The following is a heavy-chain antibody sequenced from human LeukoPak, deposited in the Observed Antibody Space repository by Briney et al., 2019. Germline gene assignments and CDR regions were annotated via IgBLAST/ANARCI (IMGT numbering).Heavy chain of an antibody. V-gene: IGHV3-7*01. CDR3: ARDQWLAYYYHGMDV. D-gene: IGHD6-19*01. Sequence: GGSLRLSCAASGFTFSSYWMSWVRQAPGKGLEWVATIKQDGSQKEYVDSVKGRFTISRDNAKNSLYLQMNSLRAEDTAIYYCARDQWLAYYYHGMDVWGQGTTVTVSS. J-gene: IGHJ6*02. CDR1: GFTFSSYW. CDR2: IKQDGSQK.